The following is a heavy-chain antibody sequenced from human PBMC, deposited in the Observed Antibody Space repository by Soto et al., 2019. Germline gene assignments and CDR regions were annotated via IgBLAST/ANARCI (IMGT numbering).Heavy chain of an antibody. CDR1: GYSFTSYW. V-gene: IGHV5-51*01. D-gene: IGHD6-19*01. Sequence: GESLKISCKGSGYSFTSYWIGWVRQMPGKGLEWMGIIYPGDSDTRYSPSFQGQVTISADKSISTAYLQWSSLKASDTAMYYCARTAKDVQQWLVRTSDYYYGTDVWGQGTTVTVSS. CDR3: ARTAKDVQQWLVRTSDYYYGTDV. CDR2: IYPGDSDT. J-gene: IGHJ6*02.